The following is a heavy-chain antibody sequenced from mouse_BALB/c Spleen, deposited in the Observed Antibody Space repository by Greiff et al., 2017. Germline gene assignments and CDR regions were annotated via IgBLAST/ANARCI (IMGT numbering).Heavy chain of an antibody. V-gene: IGHV1-69*02. D-gene: IGHD2-1*01. CDR1: GYTFTSYC. CDR3: ARGDSYGNSIAY. J-gene: IGHJ3*01. CDR2: IDPSDSYT. Sequence: QVQLQQPGAELVKPGASVKLSCKASGYTFTSYCMHWVKQRPGQGLEWIGEIDPSDSYTNYNQKFKGKATLTVDKSSSTAYMQLSSLTYEDSAVYYCARGDSYGNSIAYWGQGTLVTVSA.